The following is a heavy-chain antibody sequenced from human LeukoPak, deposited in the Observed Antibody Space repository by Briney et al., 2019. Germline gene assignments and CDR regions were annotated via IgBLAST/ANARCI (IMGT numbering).Heavy chain of an antibody. D-gene: IGHD3-10*01. CDR2: IKGKTDGGTT. CDR3: TTDWAMVRGVTDAFDI. J-gene: IGHJ3*02. V-gene: IGHV3-15*01. Sequence: GGSLRLSCAASGFTFSNAWMSWVRQAPGKGLEWVGRIKGKTDGGTTDYAAPVKGRFTISRDDSKNTLYLQMNSLKTEDTAVYYCTTDWAMVRGVTDAFDIWGQGTMVTVSS. CDR1: GFTFSNAW.